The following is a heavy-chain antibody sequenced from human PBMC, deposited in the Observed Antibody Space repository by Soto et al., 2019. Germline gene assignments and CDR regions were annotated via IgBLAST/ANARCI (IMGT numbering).Heavy chain of an antibody. V-gene: IGHV6-1*01. D-gene: IGHD6-13*01. J-gene: IGHJ4*02. Sequence: SQTLSLPCAISGDSVSSNSAAWNWIRQSPSRGLEWLGRTYYRSKWYNDYAVSVKSRITINPDTSKNQFSLQLNSVTPEDTAVYYCARGPLIAAAGTGYYFDYWGQGTLVTVSS. CDR2: TYYRSKWYN. CDR3: ARGPLIAAAGTGYYFDY. CDR1: GDSVSSNSAA.